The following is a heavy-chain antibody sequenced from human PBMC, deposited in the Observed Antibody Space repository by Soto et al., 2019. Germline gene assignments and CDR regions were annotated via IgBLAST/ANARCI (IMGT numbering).Heavy chain of an antibody. CDR2: ISGDGGTT. D-gene: IGHD6-13*01. J-gene: IGHJ4*02. V-gene: IGHV3-23*01. CDR3: AKDQYGSSSWPLDFDF. Sequence: EVQLLESGGGLVQPGGSLRLSCAASGFTFRNYAMSWVRQAPGKGLEWVSAISGDGGTTYYADSVKGRFTISRDNSKNSLYLQLNSLRAEDTASYYCAKDQYGSSSWPLDFDFWGQGTLVTVSP. CDR1: GFTFRNYA.